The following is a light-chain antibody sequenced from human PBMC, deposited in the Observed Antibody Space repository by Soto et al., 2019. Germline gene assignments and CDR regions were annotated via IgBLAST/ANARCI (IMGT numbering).Light chain of an antibody. J-gene: IGLJ1*01. V-gene: IGLV2-8*01. CDR2: EVS. Sequence: QSVLTQPPSASGSPGQSVTISCTGPSSDVGGYNYVSWYQQHPGKAPKLMIYEVSKRPSGVPDRFSGSKSGNTASLTVSGLQAEDEADYYCSSYAGSNNFRYVFGTGTKVTVL. CDR3: SSYAGSNNFRYV. CDR1: SSDVGGYNY.